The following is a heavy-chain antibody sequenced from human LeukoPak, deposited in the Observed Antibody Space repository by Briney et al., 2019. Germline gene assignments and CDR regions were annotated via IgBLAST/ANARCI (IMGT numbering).Heavy chain of an antibody. J-gene: IGHJ4*02. Sequence: GGSLRLSCVAYGFTFTNAWMSWVRQAPGKGREWVGHIKSKTDGGTTDYSAPVKGRFIISRDDSEHTLYLQMNSLKTDDTAVYYCAKYDASVNFDYWGQGALVTVSS. CDR3: AKYDASVNFDY. CDR2: IKSKTDGGTT. V-gene: IGHV3-15*05. CDR1: GFTFTNAW. D-gene: IGHD3-16*01.